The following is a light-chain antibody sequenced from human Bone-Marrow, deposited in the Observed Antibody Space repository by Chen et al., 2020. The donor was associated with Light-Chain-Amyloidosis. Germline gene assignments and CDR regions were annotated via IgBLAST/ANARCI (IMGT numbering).Light chain of an antibody. Sequence: FMLTQPHSVSDFPGKSVIISCTRSSGSIATNYVQWYQQRPGSSPTTVIYEDDQRPSGVPDRFSGSIDRSSNSASLTISGLKTEDEADYYCQSYQGSSQGVFGGGTKLTVL. CDR2: EDD. CDR1: SGSIATNY. V-gene: IGLV6-57*01. J-gene: IGLJ3*02. CDR3: QSYQGSSQGV.